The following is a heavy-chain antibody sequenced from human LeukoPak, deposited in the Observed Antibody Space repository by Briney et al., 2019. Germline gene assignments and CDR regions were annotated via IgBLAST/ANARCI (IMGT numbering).Heavy chain of an antibody. Sequence: PGGSLRLSCVASGFTFSSYAMTWVRQAPGKGLEWVSAISGGADYIYYGDSVKGRFTSSRGNSKRTLYLQMTYLRAEDTAVYYCAKNWGPGIAFYESWGQGTQVTVSS. J-gene: IGHJ4*02. D-gene: IGHD3-3*01. CDR1: GFTFSSYA. CDR3: AKNWGPGIAFYES. CDR2: ISGGADYI. V-gene: IGHV3-23*01.